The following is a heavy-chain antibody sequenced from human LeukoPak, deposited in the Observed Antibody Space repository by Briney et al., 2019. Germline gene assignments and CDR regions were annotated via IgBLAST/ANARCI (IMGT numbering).Heavy chain of an antibody. D-gene: IGHD6-13*01. CDR1: GGTSSTYA. CDR3: AKVEIVAAPSWFDP. Sequence: GSSVKVSCKASGGTSSTYAINWVRQAPGQGLEWMGGIMSIFGGANYAQKFQGRLTITADESTSTAYMELSSLRSEDTAIYYCAKVEIVAAPSWFDPWGQGTLVTVSS. V-gene: IGHV1-69*13. J-gene: IGHJ5*02. CDR2: IMSIFGGA.